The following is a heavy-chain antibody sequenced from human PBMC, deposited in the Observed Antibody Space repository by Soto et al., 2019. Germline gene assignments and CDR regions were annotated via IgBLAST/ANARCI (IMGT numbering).Heavy chain of an antibody. CDR3: ASLPIRYVPYGMDV. J-gene: IGHJ6*02. Sequence: ASVKVSCKDSGYTFTGYCMHWVRQAPGQGLEWMGWINPNSGGTNYAQKFQGRVTMTRDTSISTAYMELSRLRSDDTAVYYCASLPIRYVPYGMDVWGQGTTVTVS. CDR2: INPNSGGT. CDR1: GYTFTGYC. V-gene: IGHV1-2*02. D-gene: IGHD2-2*01.